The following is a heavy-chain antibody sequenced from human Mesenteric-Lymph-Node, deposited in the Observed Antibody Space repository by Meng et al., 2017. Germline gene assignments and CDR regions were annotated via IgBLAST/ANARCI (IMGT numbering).Heavy chain of an antibody. CDR3: ARLGAYDSSDY. V-gene: IGHV7-4-1*02. Sequence: QVQLVPSGSELQEPGASVKVSCKASGYTFTSYSMNWVRQAPGQGLEWMGWINTNTGNPTYAQVFRGRFVFSLDTSVSTAYLQISGLKAEDTAVYYCARLGAYDSSDYWGQGTLVTVSS. D-gene: IGHD3-16*01. CDR1: GYTFTSYS. J-gene: IGHJ4*02. CDR2: INTNTGNP.